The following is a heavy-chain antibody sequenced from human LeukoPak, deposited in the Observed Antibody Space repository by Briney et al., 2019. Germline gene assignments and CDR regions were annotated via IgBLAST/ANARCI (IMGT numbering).Heavy chain of an antibody. CDR3: ARTPHTFYDSSGYYSPLDY. Sequence: GGSLRLSCAASGFTFSSYAMHWVRQAPGKGLEWVAVISYDGSNKYYADSVKGRFTISRDNSKNTLYLQMNSLRAEDTAVYYCARTPHTFYDSSGYYSPLDYWSQGTLVTVSS. V-gene: IGHV3-30-3*01. D-gene: IGHD3-22*01. CDR2: ISYDGSNK. J-gene: IGHJ4*02. CDR1: GFTFSSYA.